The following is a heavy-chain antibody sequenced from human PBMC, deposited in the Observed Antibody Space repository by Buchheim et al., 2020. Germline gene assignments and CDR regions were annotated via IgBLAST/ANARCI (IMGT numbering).Heavy chain of an antibody. CDR2: TYYSGTP. V-gene: IGHV4-30-4*01. J-gene: IGHJ6*02. CDR3: ALIRRESSPYYYYYYGMDV. D-gene: IGHD3-10*01. Sequence: QVQLQESGPGLVKPSQTLSLTCTVSGGSISSGDYYWSWIRQPPGKGLEWIGYTYYSGTPYYHPSLKSRVTISVDTSKNQFSLKLSSVTAADTAVYYCALIRRESSPYYYYYYGMDVWGQGTT. CDR1: GGSISSGDYY.